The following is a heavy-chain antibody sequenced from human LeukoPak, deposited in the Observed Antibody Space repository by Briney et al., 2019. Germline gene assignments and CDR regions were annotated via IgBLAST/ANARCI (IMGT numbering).Heavy chain of an antibody. Sequence: SETLSLTCAVSGGSISGYYWSWIRQPAGKGLEWMGRISGSGSTDYDPSLKSRVTMSVDTSKNQFSLKLNSVTAADTAVYYCAREGRSSTPGYWGQGTLVTVSS. CDR2: ISGSGST. CDR3: AREGRSSTPGY. CDR1: GGSISGYY. V-gene: IGHV4-4*07. D-gene: IGHD2-15*01. J-gene: IGHJ4*02.